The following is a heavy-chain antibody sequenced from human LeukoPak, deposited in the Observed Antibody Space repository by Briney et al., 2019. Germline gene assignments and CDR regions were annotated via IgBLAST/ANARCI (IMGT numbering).Heavy chain of an antibody. CDR3: ARVLGNNWGSGYVTGDDY. J-gene: IGHJ4*02. CDR2: ISGSDSNT. CDR1: GFTFSNYA. V-gene: IGHV3-23*01. D-gene: IGHD7-27*01. Sequence: GGSLRLSCAASGFTFSNYAMTWVRQAPGKGLEWVSSISGSDSNTYYTHSVKGRFTISRDNSKSTLYLQMNSLRVEDTAVYYCARVLGNNWGSGYVTGDDYWGQGTLVTVSS.